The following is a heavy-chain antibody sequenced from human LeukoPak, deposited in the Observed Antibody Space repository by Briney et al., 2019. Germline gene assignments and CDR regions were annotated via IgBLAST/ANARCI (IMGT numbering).Heavy chain of an antibody. CDR3: AITVDCRATTEWYSYFHH. D-gene: IGHD1-26*01. J-gene: IGHJ1*01. CDR2: IKQDGSEK. V-gene: IGHV3-7*01. CDR1: GFTFSSYW. Sequence: GGSLRLSCAASGFTFSSYWMSWVRQAPGKGLEWVANIKQDGSEKYYVDSVKGRFTISRDNAKNSPYLQMNSLRAEDTAVYYCAITVDCRATTEWYSYFHHWGQGTLVTVSS.